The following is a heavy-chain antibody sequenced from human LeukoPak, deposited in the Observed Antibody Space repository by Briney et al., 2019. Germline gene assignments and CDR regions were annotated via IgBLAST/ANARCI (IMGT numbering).Heavy chain of an antibody. CDR1: GFTFSSYA. CDR3: ARELWRAGY. CDR2: ISGSGGST. D-gene: IGHD2-21*01. Sequence: GGSLRLSCAASGFTFSSYAMSWVRQAPGKGLEWVSAISGSGGSTYYADSVKGRFTISRDNSKNTYLQMDSLTPEDTGVYYCARELWRAGYWGQGALVTVSS. J-gene: IGHJ4*02. V-gene: IGHV3-23*01.